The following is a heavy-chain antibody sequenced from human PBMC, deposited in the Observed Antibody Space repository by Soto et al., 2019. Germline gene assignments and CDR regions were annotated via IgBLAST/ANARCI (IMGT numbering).Heavy chain of an antibody. V-gene: IGHV3-74*01. CDR2: INTDGSST. J-gene: IGHJ3*01. CDR3: ARSPGGYSID. D-gene: IGHD2-15*01. CDR1: GFSFSSYW. Sequence: EVPLVESGGGLVQPGGSLRLSCADSGFSFSSYWMHWVRQGPGKGLVWVSRINTDGSSTNYADSVKGRFTIPRENAKNTVYLQMNSLRAEDTAVYYCARSPGGYSIDWGQGTMVTVSS.